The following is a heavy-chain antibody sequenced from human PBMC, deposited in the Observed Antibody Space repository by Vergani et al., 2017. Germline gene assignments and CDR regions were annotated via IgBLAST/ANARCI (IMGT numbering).Heavy chain of an antibody. Sequence: QVQLQESGPGLVKPSQTLSLSCTVSGGSVRTSIGYYWTWIRQPAGKTLEWIEEIFSSGTTNYNPSFKNRVTMSVDTSKNQFSLKLNSVTAADTAVYYCTRHWAVVAANNWFDPWGQGTLVTVSS. V-gene: IGHV4-61*02. CDR3: TRHWAVVAANNWFDP. CDR2: IFSSGTT. J-gene: IGHJ5*02. CDR1: GGSVRTSIGYY. D-gene: IGHD2-15*01.